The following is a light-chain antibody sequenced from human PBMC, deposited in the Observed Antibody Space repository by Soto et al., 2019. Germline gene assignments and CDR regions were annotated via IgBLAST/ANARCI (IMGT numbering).Light chain of an antibody. CDR2: DVS. CDR3: CSFAGL. V-gene: IGLV2-11*01. J-gene: IGLJ2*01. Sequence: QSALTQPRSMSGSPGQSVTISCTGTSSDVGAYNYVSWYQQYPGKAPKLMIYDVSKRPSGVPDRFSGSKSGNTASLTISGLQAEDEADYYCCSFAGLFGGGTQLTVL. CDR1: SSDVGAYNY.